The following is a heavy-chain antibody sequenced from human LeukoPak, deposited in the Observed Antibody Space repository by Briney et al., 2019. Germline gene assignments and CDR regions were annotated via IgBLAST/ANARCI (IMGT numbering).Heavy chain of an antibody. CDR3: ARGRYQLLSAFDI. J-gene: IGHJ3*02. CDR2: IIPIFGTA. Sequence: SVKVSCKASGGTFSSYAISWVRQAPGQGLEWMGGIIPIFGTANYAQKFQGRVTITTDESTSTAYMELSSLRSEDTAVYYCARGRYQLLSAFDIWGQGTMVTSLQ. CDR1: GGTFSSYA. V-gene: IGHV1-69*05. D-gene: IGHD2-2*01.